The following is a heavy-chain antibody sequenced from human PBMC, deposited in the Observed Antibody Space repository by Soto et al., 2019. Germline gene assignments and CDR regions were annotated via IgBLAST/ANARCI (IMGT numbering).Heavy chain of an antibody. D-gene: IGHD3-10*01. CDR3: SRAIYYDSGTYAATFYNYGMDV. CDR1: GGTFSDYA. Sequence: QVQLVQSGAEVKKPGSSVKVSCKASGGTFSDYAISWVRQAPGQGLEWIGGIIPIFDTADYAQKFQGRVTITADGSTSTTYMELSRLRSEDTAVYYCSRAIYYDSGTYAATFYNYGMDVWGQGTTVTVSS. J-gene: IGHJ6*02. V-gene: IGHV1-69*01. CDR2: IIPIFDTA.